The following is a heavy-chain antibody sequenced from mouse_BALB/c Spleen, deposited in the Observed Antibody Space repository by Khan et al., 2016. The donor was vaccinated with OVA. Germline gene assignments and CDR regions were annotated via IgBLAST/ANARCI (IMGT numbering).Heavy chain of an antibody. CDR2: INPSNGYT. Sequence: VQRVESGAELARPGASVKMSCKASGYTFTSYTIHWIKLRPGQGLEWIGYINPSNGYTNYNQKFKDKATLTADKSSTTAYMQLSSLTSDDSAGYNWVRDGAYYRNDGWFAYWGQGTLVTVSA. CDR1: GYTFTSYT. D-gene: IGHD2-14*01. CDR3: VRDGAYYRNDGWFAY. V-gene: IGHV1-4*01. J-gene: IGHJ3*01.